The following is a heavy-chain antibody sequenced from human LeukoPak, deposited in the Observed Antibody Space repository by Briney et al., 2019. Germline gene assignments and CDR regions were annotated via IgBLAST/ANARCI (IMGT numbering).Heavy chain of an antibody. J-gene: IGHJ6*03. CDR3: AREGSYCSDGTCYYYYYMDV. CDR1: GFTFSSYA. Sequence: GGSLRLSCAASGFTFSSYATHWVRQAPGKGLEWVAVISYDGSNKYYADSVKGRFTISRDNSKNTLYLQMNSLRAEDTAVYYCAREGSYCSDGTCYYYYYMDVWGKGTTVTVSS. CDR2: ISYDGSNK. V-gene: IGHV3-30-3*01. D-gene: IGHD2-15*01.